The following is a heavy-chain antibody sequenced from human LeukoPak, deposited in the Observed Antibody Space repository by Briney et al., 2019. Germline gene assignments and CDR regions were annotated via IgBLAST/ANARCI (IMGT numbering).Heavy chain of an antibody. Sequence: GGSLRLSCAASGFTFINAWMSWVRHIPGKGLEWAGRVKSNTDGGTTDYAAPVKGRFTVSRDDSKNTLYLQMNSLRAEDTAVYYCARDGGPYCSGISCPRPFDYWGQGTLVTVSS. D-gene: IGHD2-15*01. V-gene: IGHV3-15*01. CDR2: VKSNTDGGTT. J-gene: IGHJ4*02. CDR3: ARDGGPYCSGISCPRPFDY. CDR1: GFTFINAW.